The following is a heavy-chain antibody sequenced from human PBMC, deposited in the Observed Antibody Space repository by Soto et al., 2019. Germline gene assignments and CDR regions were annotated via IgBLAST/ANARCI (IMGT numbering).Heavy chain of an antibody. J-gene: IGHJ6*02. V-gene: IGHV3-33*01. CDR3: VRGVGNYYHGMDV. D-gene: IGHD3-10*01. CDR2: IWYDGSIK. Sequence: QVQLVESGGGVVQPGRSLKLSCAASGFSLSTSGMHWVRQAPGKGLEWLAVIWYDGSIKNYADSVKGRFTISRDNSKDTVYLQMHSLTAEDMAVYFCVRGVGNYYHGMDVWGQGTTVTVSS. CDR1: GFSLSTSG.